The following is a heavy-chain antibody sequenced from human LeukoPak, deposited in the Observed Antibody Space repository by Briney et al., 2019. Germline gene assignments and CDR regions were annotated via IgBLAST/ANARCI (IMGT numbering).Heavy chain of an antibody. V-gene: IGHV3-49*02. CDR2: TKNKTNRATT. Sequence: TKNKTNRATTESAASVKGRSTISRDDSKSIAYLQMNSLKTEDTAVYYCTTAVIRGLNAFDIWGRGTMVTVSS. D-gene: IGHD3-10*01. CDR3: TTAVIRGLNAFDI. J-gene: IGHJ3*02.